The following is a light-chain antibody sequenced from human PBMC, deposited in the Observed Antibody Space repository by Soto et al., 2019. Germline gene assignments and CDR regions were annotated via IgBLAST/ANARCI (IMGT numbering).Light chain of an antibody. Sequence: ATQMTKSPSSLSASVGDTVTITCRASQGIRNDLGWYQKKPGKAPKLLIYAASILQSGVPPRFSGSGSGTDFTLTISSLQPEDFATYYCLQDYTFPLTFGGGTKVEIK. CDR1: QGIRND. V-gene: IGKV1-6*01. CDR2: AAS. CDR3: LQDYTFPLT. J-gene: IGKJ4*01.